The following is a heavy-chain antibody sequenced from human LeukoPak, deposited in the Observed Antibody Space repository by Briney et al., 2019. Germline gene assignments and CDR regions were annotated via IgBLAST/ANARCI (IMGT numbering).Heavy chain of an antibody. CDR1: GFTFNTYA. D-gene: IGHD6-19*01. J-gene: IGHJ3*02. CDR2: IGGVGGDT. V-gene: IGHV3-23*01. CDR3: AKAESGWETDGFDI. Sequence: PGGSLRLSCAASGFTFNTYAMSWVRQAPGKGLEWVSTIGGVGGDTYYADSVKGRFTISRDNSKNTLYLQMNSLRAEDTAVYYCAKAESGWETDGFDIWGQGTMVTVSS.